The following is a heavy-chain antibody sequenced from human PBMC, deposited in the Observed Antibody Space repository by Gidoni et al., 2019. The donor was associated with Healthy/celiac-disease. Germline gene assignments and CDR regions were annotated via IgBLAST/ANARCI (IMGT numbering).Heavy chain of an antibody. V-gene: IGHV3-48*02. J-gene: IGHJ6*02. Sequence: GLEWVSYISSSSSTIYYADSVKGRFTISRDNAKNSLYLQMNSLRDEDTAVYYCARGPSTVTRYYYYYGMDVWGQGTTVTVSS. D-gene: IGHD4-4*01. CDR3: ARGPSTVTRYYYYYGMDV. CDR2: ISSSSSTI.